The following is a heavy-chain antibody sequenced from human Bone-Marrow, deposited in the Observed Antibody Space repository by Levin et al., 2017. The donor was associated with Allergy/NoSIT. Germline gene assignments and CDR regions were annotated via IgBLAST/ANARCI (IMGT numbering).Heavy chain of an antibody. CDR2: ISSSSSYI. Sequence: GESLKISCAASGFTFSSYSMNWVRQAPGKGLEWVSSISSSSSYIYYADSVKGRFTISRDNAKNSLYLQMNSLRAEDTAVYYCARAGTIDYWGQGTLVTVSS. J-gene: IGHJ4*02. CDR3: ARAGTIDY. CDR1: GFTFSSYS. D-gene: IGHD3-10*01. V-gene: IGHV3-21*01.